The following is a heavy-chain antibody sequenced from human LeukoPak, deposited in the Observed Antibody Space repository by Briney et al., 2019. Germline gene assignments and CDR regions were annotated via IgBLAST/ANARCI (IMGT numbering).Heavy chain of an antibody. D-gene: IGHD3-16*02. CDR2: IYTSGST. Sequence: PSQTLSLTCTVSGGSISSGGYYWSWIRQPAGKGLEWIGRIYTSGSTNYNPSLKSRVTISVDTSKNQFSLKLSSVTAADTAVHYCARVNGLGELSLADAFDIWGQGTMVTVSS. CDR1: GGSISSGGYY. J-gene: IGHJ3*02. V-gene: IGHV4-61*02. CDR3: ARVNGLGELSLADAFDI.